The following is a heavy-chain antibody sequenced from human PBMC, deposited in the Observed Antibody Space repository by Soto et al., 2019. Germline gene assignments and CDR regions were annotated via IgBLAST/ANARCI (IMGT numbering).Heavy chain of an antibody. CDR2: IYYSGST. CDR1: GGSISSSSYY. D-gene: IGHD6-6*01. V-gene: IGHV4-39*01. J-gene: IGHJ4*02. Sequence: SETLSLTCTVSGGSISSSSYYWGWIRQPPGKGLEWIGSIYYSGSTYYNPSLKSRVTISVDTSKNRFSLKLSSVTAADTAVYYCARLGRIAARPGIDYWGQGTLVTVSS. CDR3: ARLGRIAARPGIDY.